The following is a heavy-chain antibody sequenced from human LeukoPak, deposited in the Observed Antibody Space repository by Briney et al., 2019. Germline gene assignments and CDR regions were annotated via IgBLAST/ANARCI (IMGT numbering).Heavy chain of an antibody. CDR1: GFTFSSYG. J-gene: IGHJ4*02. CDR2: ISYDGSNK. CDR3: ASNGDSSRWTTFDS. V-gene: IGHV3-30*03. D-gene: IGHD6-13*01. Sequence: GGSLRLSCAASGFTFSSYGMHWVRQAPGKGLEWVAVISYDGSNKYYADSVKGRFTISRDNSKNTLYLQMNSLRAEDTAVYYCASNGDSSRWTTFDSWGQGTLVTVSS.